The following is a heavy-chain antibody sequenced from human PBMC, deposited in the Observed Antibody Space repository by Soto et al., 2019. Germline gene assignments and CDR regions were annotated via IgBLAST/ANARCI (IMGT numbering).Heavy chain of an antibody. Sequence: GGSLRLSCAASGFTFSSYGMHWVRQAPGKGLEWVAVISYDGSNKYYADSVKGRFTISRDNSKNTLYLQMNSLRAEDTAVYYCAKHLPYSSSSGYYYYGMGVWGQGTTVTVSS. CDR1: GFTFSSYG. CDR2: ISYDGSNK. CDR3: AKHLPYSSSSGYYYYGMGV. V-gene: IGHV3-30*18. D-gene: IGHD6-6*01. J-gene: IGHJ6*02.